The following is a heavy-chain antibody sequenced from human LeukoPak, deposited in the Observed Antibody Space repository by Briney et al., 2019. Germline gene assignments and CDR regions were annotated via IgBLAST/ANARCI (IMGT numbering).Heavy chain of an antibody. Sequence: SVKVSCKASGGTFSSYAISWVRQAPGQGLEWMGGIIPIFGTANYAQKFQGRVTITADESTSTAYMELSSLRSEDTAVYYCAREVGEYSSSYYFDYWGQGTLVTVSS. J-gene: IGHJ4*02. D-gene: IGHD6-6*01. CDR1: GGTFSSYA. CDR3: AREVGEYSSSYYFDY. CDR2: IIPIFGTA. V-gene: IGHV1-69*13.